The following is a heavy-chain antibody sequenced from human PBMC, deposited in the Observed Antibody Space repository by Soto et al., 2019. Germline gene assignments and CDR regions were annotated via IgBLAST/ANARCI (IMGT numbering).Heavy chain of an antibody. CDR2: IYYSGST. CDR1: GSFVSSYY. D-gene: IGHD3-10*01. CDR3: ARGLWFGELAYAFDI. V-gene: IGHV4-59*08. J-gene: IGHJ3*02. Sequence: SETLSLTCTVSGSFVSSYYWSWIRQPPGKGLEWIGYIYYSGSTNYNPSLKSRVTISVDTSKNQFSLKLSSVTAADTAVYYCARGLWFGELAYAFDIWGQGTMVTVSS.